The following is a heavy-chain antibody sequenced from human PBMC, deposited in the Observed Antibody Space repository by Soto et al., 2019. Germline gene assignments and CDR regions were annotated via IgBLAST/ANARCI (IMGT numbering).Heavy chain of an antibody. CDR2: IYYAGST. V-gene: IGHV4-59*08. Sequence: SETLSLTCTVSGGSLSNYYWSWTRQPPGKGLEWIGYIYYAGSTTYSPSLKSRVTISLDTSKNQFSLKLDSVTAADTAVYYCARIGGYYQALDSWGQGTLVTVSS. J-gene: IGHJ4*02. D-gene: IGHD3-22*01. CDR3: ARIGGYYQALDS. CDR1: GGSLSNYY.